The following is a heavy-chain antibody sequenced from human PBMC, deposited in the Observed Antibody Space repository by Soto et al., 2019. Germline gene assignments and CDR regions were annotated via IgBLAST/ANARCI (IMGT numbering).Heavy chain of an antibody. CDR3: AKNGQPPYYYYGLDV. J-gene: IGHJ6*02. CDR1: GYTFTRYG. Sequence: GHLVQSEAEVKKSGASVKVSCKASGYTFTRYGISWVRQAPGQGLEWMGWISGYNGDTNYAREFQGRVSMTIDPSTTTAYMELRSRTSDDTAVYYCAKNGQPPYYYYGLDVWGQGTKVTVSS. V-gene: IGHV1-18*01. D-gene: IGHD2-8*01. CDR2: ISGYNGDT.